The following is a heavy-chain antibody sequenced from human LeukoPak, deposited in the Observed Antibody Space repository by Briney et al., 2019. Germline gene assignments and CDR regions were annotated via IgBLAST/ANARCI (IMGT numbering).Heavy chain of an antibody. J-gene: IGHJ4*02. CDR2: ISYDGSNK. CDR3: ARDRSGSYYWEY. D-gene: IGHD1-26*01. V-gene: IGHV3-30-3*01. CDR1: GFTFSSYA. Sequence: GGSLRLSRAASGFTFSSYAMHWVRQAPGKGLEWVAVISYDGSNKYYADSVKGRFTISRDNSKNTLYLQMNSLRAEDTAVYYCARDRSGSYYWEYWGQGTLVTVSS.